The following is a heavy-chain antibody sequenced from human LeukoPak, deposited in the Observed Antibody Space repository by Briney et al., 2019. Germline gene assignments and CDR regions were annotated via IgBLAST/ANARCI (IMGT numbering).Heavy chain of an antibody. CDR2: IKQDGSEK. CDR3: ARTYSSGWDPIDY. CDR1: GFTFSSYW. J-gene: IGHJ4*02. D-gene: IGHD6-19*01. Sequence: PGGSLRLSCAASGFTFSSYWMSWVRQAPGKGLEWVANIKQDGSEKYYVDSVKGRFTISRDNAKNSLYLQMNSLRAEDTAVYYCARTYSSGWDPIDYWGQGTLVTVSA. V-gene: IGHV3-7*01.